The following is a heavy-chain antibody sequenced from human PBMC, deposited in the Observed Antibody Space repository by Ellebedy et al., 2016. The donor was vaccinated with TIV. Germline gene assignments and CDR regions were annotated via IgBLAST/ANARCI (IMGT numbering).Heavy chain of an antibody. J-gene: IGHJ4*02. Sequence: GESLKISXAASGFTFSRHDMHWVRQATGKGLEWVSAIGTAGDTYYPGSVKGRFTISRDNSKNTLYLQMNSLRVDDTALYYCARDQGNYYDARGAFDYWGQGTLVTVSS. CDR3: ARDQGNYYDARGAFDY. CDR2: IGTAGDT. CDR1: GFTFSRHD. V-gene: IGHV3-13*01. D-gene: IGHD3-22*01.